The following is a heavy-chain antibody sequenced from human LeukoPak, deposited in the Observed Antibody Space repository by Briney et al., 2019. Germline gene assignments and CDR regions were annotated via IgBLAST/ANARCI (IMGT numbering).Heavy chain of an antibody. Sequence: GGSLRLSCAASGFTFSSYGMHWVRQAPGKGLEWVAVISYDGSNKYYADSVKGRFTISRDNSKNTLYLQMNSLRAEDTAVYYCAKDRSGYDYFDYWGQGTLVTVSS. D-gene: IGHD5-12*01. V-gene: IGHV3-30*18. CDR1: GFTFSSYG. J-gene: IGHJ4*02. CDR3: AKDRSGYDYFDY. CDR2: ISYDGSNK.